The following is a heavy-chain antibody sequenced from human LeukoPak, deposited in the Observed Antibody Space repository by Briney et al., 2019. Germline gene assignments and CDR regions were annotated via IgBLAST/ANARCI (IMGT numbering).Heavy chain of an antibody. CDR3: ARGLASSGP. Sequence: SETLSLTCIVSGGSISSSDYYWGWIRLPPGKGLEWIGSMSSSGSTNYNPSLKSRVTISVDTSKNQFSLKLSSVTAADTAVYYCARGLASSGPWGQGNPGHRLL. CDR1: GGSISSSDYY. V-gene: IGHV4-39*07. CDR2: MSSSGST. D-gene: IGHD3-22*01. J-gene: IGHJ5*02.